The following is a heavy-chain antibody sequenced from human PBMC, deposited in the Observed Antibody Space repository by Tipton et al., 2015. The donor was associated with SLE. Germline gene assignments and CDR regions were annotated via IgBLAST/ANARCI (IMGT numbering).Heavy chain of an antibody. CDR1: GVSISNHY. Sequence: TLSLTCTVSGVSISNHYWSWIRQSPGKGLEWIGYIYNSGSTSYNPSLKSRVTISIDTSKNQFSLKLTSVTAADTAMYYCARDMTATWYYYWGQGTQVTVSS. CDR2: IYNSGST. V-gene: IGHV4-4*08. CDR3: ARDMTATWYYY. D-gene: IGHD2-15*01. J-gene: IGHJ4*02.